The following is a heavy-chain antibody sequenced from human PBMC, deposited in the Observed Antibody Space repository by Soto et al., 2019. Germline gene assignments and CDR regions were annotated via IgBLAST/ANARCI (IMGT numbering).Heavy chain of an antibody. CDR2: IYYSGST. V-gene: IGHV4-31*03. J-gene: IGHJ6*02. CDR3: ARDSVDGYCSGGSCYHPYYYYGMYV. D-gene: IGHD2-15*01. CDR1: GGSISSGGYY. Sequence: SETLSLTCTVSGGSISSGGYYWSWIRQHPGKGLEWIGYIYYSGSTYYNPSLKSRVTISVDTSKNQFSLKLSSVTAADTAVYYCARDSVDGYCSGGSCYHPYYYYGMYVWGQGTTVTVSS.